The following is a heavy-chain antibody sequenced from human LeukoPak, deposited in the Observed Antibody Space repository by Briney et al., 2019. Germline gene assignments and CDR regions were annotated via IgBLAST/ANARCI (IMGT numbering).Heavy chain of an antibody. CDR2: IHTSGST. Sequence: TWETLSLTCTFSGGSISSYYWSWIRQPAGKGLEWIGRIHTSGSTNYKPSLKSRVTMSVDTSKNQFSLKLSSVTAADTAVYYCARDRYYYDSSGYYYFDYWGQGTLVTVSS. V-gene: IGHV4-4*07. J-gene: IGHJ4*02. CDR1: GGSISSYY. D-gene: IGHD3-22*01. CDR3: ARDRYYYDSSGYYYFDY.